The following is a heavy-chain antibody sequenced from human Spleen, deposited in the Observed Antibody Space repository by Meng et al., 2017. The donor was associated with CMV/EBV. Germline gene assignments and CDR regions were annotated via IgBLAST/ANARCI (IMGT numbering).Heavy chain of an antibody. Sequence: SETLSLTCTVSGGSISSSSYYWGWVRQPPGKGLEWIGSIYYSGITYYNPSLKSRVTISLDTSKNQFSLNLTSVTAADTAVYYCARPSSSSSRRYLYYYYGMEVWGQGTTVTVSS. D-gene: IGHD6-6*01. CDR1: GGSISSSSYY. CDR2: IYYSGIT. CDR3: ARPSSSSSRRYLYYYYGMEV. V-gene: IGHV4-39*07. J-gene: IGHJ6*02.